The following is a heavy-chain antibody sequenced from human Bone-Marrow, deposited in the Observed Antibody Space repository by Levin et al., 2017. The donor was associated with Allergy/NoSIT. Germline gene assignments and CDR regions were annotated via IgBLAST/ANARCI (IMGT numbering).Heavy chain of an antibody. Sequence: GESLKISCKASGYTFTSYAMNWVRQAPGQGLEWMGWINTNTGNPTYAQGFTGRFVFSLDTSVSTAYLQICSLKAEDTAVYYCARSLAHYGDYGFYYYDGMDVWGQGTTVTVSS. V-gene: IGHV7-4-1*01. CDR1: GYTFTSYA. CDR3: ARSLAHYGDYGFYYYDGMDV. J-gene: IGHJ6*02. D-gene: IGHD4-17*01. CDR2: INTNTGNP.